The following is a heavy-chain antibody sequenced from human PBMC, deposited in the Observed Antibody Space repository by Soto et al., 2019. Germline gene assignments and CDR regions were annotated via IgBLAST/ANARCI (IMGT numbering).Heavy chain of an antibody. CDR1: GGSFSGYS. Sequence: QVQLQQWGAGLLKPSETLSLTCAVYGGSFSGYSWTWIRQPPGTGLEWIGEINHSGSTNYNPSLKSRVTMSVDTTKNQSSVKLTSVTAADTAVYYCARDKITGLFDYWGQGTLVTVSS. CDR2: INHSGST. J-gene: IGHJ4*02. V-gene: IGHV4-34*01. D-gene: IGHD2-8*02. CDR3: ARDKITGLFDY.